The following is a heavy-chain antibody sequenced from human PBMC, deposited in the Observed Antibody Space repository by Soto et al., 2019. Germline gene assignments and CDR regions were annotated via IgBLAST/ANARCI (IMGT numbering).Heavy chain of an antibody. D-gene: IGHD2-21*02. CDR3: AKGRYMVTDYFDF. CDR1: GFTFSRYA. Sequence: EVQLLESGGGVVQPGGSLRLSCAASGFTFSRYAMSWVRQAPGKGLEWVSVIAGSGASTDYADSVKGRFTISRDNSKNTLSLQMNSLRAEDTAVYYCAKGRYMVTDYFDFWCQGTLVTVSS. J-gene: IGHJ4*02. V-gene: IGHV3-23*01. CDR2: IAGSGAST.